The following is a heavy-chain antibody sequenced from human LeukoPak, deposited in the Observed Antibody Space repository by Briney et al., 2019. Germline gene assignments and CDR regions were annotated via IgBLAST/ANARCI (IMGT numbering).Heavy chain of an antibody. D-gene: IGHD3-3*01. Sequence: SETLSLTCTVSGGSISSYYWSWIRQPPGKGLEWIGYIYTSGSTNYNPSLKSRVTISVDTSKNQFSLKLSSVTAADTAVYYCARGYYDFWSGYHYYFDYWGQRTLVTVSS. J-gene: IGHJ4*02. CDR2: IYTSGST. CDR1: GGSISSYY. V-gene: IGHV4-4*09. CDR3: ARGYYDFWSGYHYYFDY.